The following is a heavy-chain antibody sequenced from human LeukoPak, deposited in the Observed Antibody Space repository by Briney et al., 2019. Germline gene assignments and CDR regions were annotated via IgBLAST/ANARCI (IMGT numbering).Heavy chain of an antibody. CDR1: GFALSAYA. V-gene: IGHV3-23*01. Sequence: GGSLRLSCAASGFALSAYAMRWVRQAPGKGLEWVSAISGSGSTTYYADSVKGRFTISRDNSKNTLYLQVNSPRAEDTAVYYCARRSLRLAPDFDFWGQGSLVTVSS. CDR3: ARRSLRLAPDFDF. J-gene: IGHJ4*02. D-gene: IGHD5/OR15-5a*01. CDR2: ISGSGSTT.